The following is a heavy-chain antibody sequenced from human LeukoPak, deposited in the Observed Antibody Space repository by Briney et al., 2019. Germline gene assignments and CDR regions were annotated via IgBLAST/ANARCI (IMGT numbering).Heavy chain of an antibody. J-gene: IGHJ4*02. CDR2: ISSIRNYI. V-gene: IGHV3-21*01. CDR3: AKESLSFFDS. CDR1: KFTFSDYS. Sequence: SGGSLRLSCAASKFTFSDYSMSWVRQAPGKGLEWVSSISSIRNYIYYADSVKGRFTVSRDNAKNSLYLQMNSLRAEDTAVYYCAKESLSFFDSWGQGTLVTVSS.